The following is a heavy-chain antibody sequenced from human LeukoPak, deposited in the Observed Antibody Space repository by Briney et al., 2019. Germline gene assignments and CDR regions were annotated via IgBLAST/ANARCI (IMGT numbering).Heavy chain of an antibody. CDR2: IYDRGST. CDR1: GGSISSYY. Sequence: PSETLSLTCTVSGGSISSYYWNWIRQPPGKGLEWIGYIYDRGSTNYNPSFKSRVIISVDRSKSQFSLKLRSVAAAATAVYYCARLACSSGWPIDHWGQGILVTVSS. V-gene: IGHV4-59*08. D-gene: IGHD6-19*01. J-gene: IGHJ4*02. CDR3: ARLACSSGWPIDH.